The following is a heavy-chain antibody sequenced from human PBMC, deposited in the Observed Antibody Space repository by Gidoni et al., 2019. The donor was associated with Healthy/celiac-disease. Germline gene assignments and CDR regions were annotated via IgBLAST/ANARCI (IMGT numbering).Heavy chain of an antibody. Sequence: QAPLVESGAGVVQPGRSLRLVCASSGFTLSSFGMHLVRLAPIKGLEWVAVRSYDGSNRYYADSVKGRFTIAKGNSKNTLYLQMNSLRAEDTAVYYCAKDALRSPVGPQTGTTGSTPFDYWGQGTLVTVSS. D-gene: IGHD1-7*01. CDR1: GFTLSSFG. CDR2: RSYDGSNR. V-gene: IGHV3-30*18. J-gene: IGHJ4*02. CDR3: AKDALRSPVGPQTGTTGSTPFDY.